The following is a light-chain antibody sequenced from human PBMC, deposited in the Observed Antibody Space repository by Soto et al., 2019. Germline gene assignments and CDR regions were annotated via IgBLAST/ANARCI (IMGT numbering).Light chain of an antibody. Sequence: EIVLAQSPATLSLSPGERATLSCRASQSVSSSYLSWYQQKPGQTPRLLIYGASIRATGIPARFSGSGSGTDFTLTISRLEPEDFAVYYCQQYGSSPPWTFGQGTKVDIK. CDR3: QQYGSSPPWT. J-gene: IGKJ1*01. V-gene: IGKV3-20*01. CDR1: QSVSSSY. CDR2: GAS.